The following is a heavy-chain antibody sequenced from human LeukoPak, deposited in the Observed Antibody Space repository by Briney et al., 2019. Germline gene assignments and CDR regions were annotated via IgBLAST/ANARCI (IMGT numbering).Heavy chain of an antibody. V-gene: IGHV1-46*01. J-gene: IGHJ4*02. CDR2: INPSGGST. CDR3: ARGDYYYDSSPYYFDY. D-gene: IGHD3-22*01. Sequence: ASVKVSCKASGYTFTSYYMHWVRQAPGQGLEWMGIINPSGGSTSYAQKFQGRVTMTRDTSTSTVYMELSSLRSEDTAVYYCARGDYYYDSSPYYFDYWGQGTLVTVSS. CDR1: GYTFTSYY.